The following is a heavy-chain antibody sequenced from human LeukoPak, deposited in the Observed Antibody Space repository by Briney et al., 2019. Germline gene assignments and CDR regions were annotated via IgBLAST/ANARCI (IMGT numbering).Heavy chain of an antibody. V-gene: IGHV3-21*01. J-gene: IGHJ6*02. CDR1: GFTFSSYW. Sequence: PGGSLRLSCAASGFTFSSYWMHWVRQAPGKGLEWVSSISSSSSYIYYADSVKGRFTISRDNAKNSLYLQMNSLRAEDTAVYYCAREGLLAVTMVRGDKYGMDVWGQGTTVTVSS. D-gene: IGHD3-10*01. CDR3: AREGLLAVTMVRGDKYGMDV. CDR2: ISSSSSYI.